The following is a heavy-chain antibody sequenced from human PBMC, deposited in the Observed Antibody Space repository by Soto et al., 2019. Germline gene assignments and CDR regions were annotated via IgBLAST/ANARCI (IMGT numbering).Heavy chain of an antibody. V-gene: IGHV3-64D*06. D-gene: IGHD6-6*01. Sequence: GGALRLSCSASGVTLSSYAMHWVRQAPGKGLEYVSAISSNGGSTYYADSVKGRFTISRDNSKNTLYLQMSSLRAEDTAVYYCVKGESPQLGNHNWFDPWGQGTPVTVSS. CDR3: VKGESPQLGNHNWFDP. J-gene: IGHJ5*02. CDR1: GVTLSSYA. CDR2: ISSNGGST.